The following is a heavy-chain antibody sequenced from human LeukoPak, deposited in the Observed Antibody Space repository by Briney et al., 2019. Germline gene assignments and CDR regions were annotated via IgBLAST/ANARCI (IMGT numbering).Heavy chain of an antibody. CDR3: ARAVVLYYDGSGYSTRFDY. CDR1: GGSISSYY. V-gene: IGHV4-59*01. CDR2: IHYSGST. J-gene: IGHJ4*02. Sequence: SETLSFTCTVSGGSISSYYWSWIRQPPGKGLEWIGYIHYSGSTNYNPSLKSRVTISVDTSKNQFSLKLRSVTAADTAMYYCARAVVLYYDGSGYSTRFDYWGQGTLVTVSS. D-gene: IGHD3-22*01.